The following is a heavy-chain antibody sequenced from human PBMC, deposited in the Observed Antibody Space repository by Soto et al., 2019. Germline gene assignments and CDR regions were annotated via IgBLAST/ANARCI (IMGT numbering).Heavy chain of an antibody. D-gene: IGHD2-2*01. J-gene: IGHJ4*02. CDR3: ARAHTGALVSISTYFDY. Sequence: GGSLRLSCAASGFTFSSYSMNWVRQAPGKGLEWVSYISSSSSTIYYADSVKGRFTISRDNAKNSLYLQMNSLRAEDTAVYYCARAHTGALVSISTYFDYWGQGTLVTVSS. CDR2: ISSSSSTI. V-gene: IGHV3-48*01. CDR1: GFTFSSYS.